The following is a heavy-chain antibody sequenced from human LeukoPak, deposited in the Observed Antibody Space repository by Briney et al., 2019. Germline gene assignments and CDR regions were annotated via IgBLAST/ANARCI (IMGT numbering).Heavy chain of an antibody. CDR2: IKQDGSER. V-gene: IGHV3-7*01. CDR1: GFTLSTCW. J-gene: IGHJ4*02. CDR3: AKSLVVVNDPPDY. D-gene: IGHD2-21*01. Sequence: GGSLRLSCAASGFTLSTCWMPWVRQAPGKGLEWVANIKQDGSERYYVDSVKGRFTISRDNAKSSLYLQMNSLRAEDTAVYYCAKSLVVVNDPPDYWGQGTLVTVSS.